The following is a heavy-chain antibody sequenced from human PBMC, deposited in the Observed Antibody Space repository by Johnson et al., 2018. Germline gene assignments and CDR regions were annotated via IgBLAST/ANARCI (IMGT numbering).Heavy chain of an antibody. CDR2: ISYDGSNK. Sequence: QVQLVQSGGGVVQPGRSLRLSCAASGFTFSSYGMHWVRQAPGKGLEWVAVISYDGSNKYYADSVKGRFTISRDNSKNTLYLQMNSLRAEETAVYYCAKEGVMAWEYYGPFQYWGPGTLVTVSS. CDR1: GFTFSSYG. D-gene: IGHD2/OR15-2a*01. V-gene: IGHV3-30*18. CDR3: AKEGVMAWEYYGPFQY. J-gene: IGHJ1*01.